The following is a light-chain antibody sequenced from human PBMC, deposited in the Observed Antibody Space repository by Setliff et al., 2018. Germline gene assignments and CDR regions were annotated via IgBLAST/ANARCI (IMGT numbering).Light chain of an antibody. Sequence: QSALAQPRSVSGSPGQSVTISCTGTSSDVGGYNYVSWYQQHPGKAPKFMIYDVSKRPSGVPDRSSGSKSGNTASLTISGLQAEDEADYYCSSHAGSSVVFGGGTKVTVL. CDR1: SSDVGGYNY. J-gene: IGLJ2*01. CDR3: SSHAGSSVV. CDR2: DVS. V-gene: IGLV2-11*01.